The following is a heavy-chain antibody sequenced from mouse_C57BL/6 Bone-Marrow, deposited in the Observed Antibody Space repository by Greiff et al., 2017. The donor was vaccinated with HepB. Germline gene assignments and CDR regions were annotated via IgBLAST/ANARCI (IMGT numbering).Heavy chain of an antibody. J-gene: IGHJ4*01. CDR1: GFNIKDDY. Sequence: EVQLQQSGAKLVRPGASVKLSCTASGFNIKDDYMHWVKQRPEQGLEWIGWIDPENGDTEYASKFQGKATITADTSSNTAYLQLSSLTSEDTAVYYCTTDDYDGDYYAMDYWGQGTSVTVSS. V-gene: IGHV14-4*01. CDR3: TTDDYDGDYYAMDY. CDR2: IDPENGDT. D-gene: IGHD2-4*01.